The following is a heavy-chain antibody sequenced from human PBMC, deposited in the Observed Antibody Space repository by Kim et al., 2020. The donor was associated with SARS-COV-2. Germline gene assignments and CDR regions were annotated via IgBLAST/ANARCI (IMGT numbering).Heavy chain of an antibody. V-gene: IGHV4-59*01. J-gene: IGHJ3*02. CDR3: ARDPRITISGAFDI. Sequence: NPPLKSRVTVSVDTSKNQFSLKLSSVTAADTAVYYCARDPRITISGAFDIWGQGTMVTVSS. D-gene: IGHD3-10*01.